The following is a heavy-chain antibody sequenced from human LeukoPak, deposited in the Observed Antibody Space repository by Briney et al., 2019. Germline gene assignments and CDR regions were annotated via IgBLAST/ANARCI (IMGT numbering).Heavy chain of an antibody. J-gene: IGHJ4*02. CDR1: GFSFGSYS. V-gene: IGHV3-48*01. D-gene: IGHD3-3*01. Sequence: PGGSLRLSCASSGFSFGSYSMNWVRQAPGKGLEWISYISSSSSAIYYADSVMGRFTISRDNAKNSLYLQMDSLRAEDTAVYYCARGFWSTSGYWGQGTLVTVSS. CDR2: ISSSSSAI. CDR3: ARGFWSTSGY.